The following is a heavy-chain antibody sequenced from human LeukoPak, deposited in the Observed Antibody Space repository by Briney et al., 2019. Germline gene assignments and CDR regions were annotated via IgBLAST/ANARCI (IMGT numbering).Heavy chain of an antibody. CDR3: ARDRGRYSGYDLNY. J-gene: IGHJ4*02. CDR2: IWYDGSNK. V-gene: IGHV3-33*01. D-gene: IGHD5-12*01. CDR1: GFTFSSYG. Sequence: PGGSLRLSCAASGFTFSSYGMHWVRQAPGKGLEWVAVIWYDGSNKYYADSVKGRFTISRDNSKNTLYLQMNSLRAEDTAVYYCARDRGRYSGYDLNYWGQGTLVTVSS.